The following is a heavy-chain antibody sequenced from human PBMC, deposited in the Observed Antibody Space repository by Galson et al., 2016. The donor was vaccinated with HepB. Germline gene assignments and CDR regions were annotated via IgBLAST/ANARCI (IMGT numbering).Heavy chain of an antibody. Sequence: SLRLSCAASGFTFSRYWMHWVRQAPGKGLVWVSRINSDGSRTIYADSVKGRFTISRDNAKNTLYLQMNSLRAEDTAVYYCAREGTISGMALYGMDVWGQGTTVTVSS. J-gene: IGHJ6*02. D-gene: IGHD3-3*01. CDR3: AREGTISGMALYGMDV. CDR2: INSDGSRT. CDR1: GFTFSRYW. V-gene: IGHV3-74*01.